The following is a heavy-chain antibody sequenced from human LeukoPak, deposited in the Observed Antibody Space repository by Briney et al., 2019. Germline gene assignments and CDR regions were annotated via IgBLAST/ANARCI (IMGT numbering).Heavy chain of an antibody. CDR1: GYTFTSNA. J-gene: IGHJ4*02. V-gene: IGHV7-4-1*02. CDR3: ASFFCTSALRYYLDY. D-gene: IGHD2-8*01. CDR2: INTNTGNP. Sequence: ASVKVSCKASGYTFTSNALGWVRQAPGQGLEWMGWINTNTGNPTYAQGFTGRFVLSLDTSDNTAYLQISSLQAEDTAVYSCASFFCTSALRYYLDYWGQGTLVTVSS.